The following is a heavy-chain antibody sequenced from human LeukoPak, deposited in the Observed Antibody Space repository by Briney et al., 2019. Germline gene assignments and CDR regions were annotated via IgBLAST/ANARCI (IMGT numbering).Heavy chain of an antibody. D-gene: IGHD2-8*01. J-gene: IGHJ3*02. CDR1: SGSISSSCSYY. Sequence: SETLSLTCTVSSGSISSSCSYYWGWIRQPPGKGLEWIGSIYYSGKTYYNPSLKSRVTISVDTSKNQFSLKLSSVTAADTAVYYCARYLKGYCSNGVCSDAFDIWGQGTMVTVSS. V-gene: IGHV4-39*01. CDR2: IYYSGKT. CDR3: ARYLKGYCSNGVCSDAFDI.